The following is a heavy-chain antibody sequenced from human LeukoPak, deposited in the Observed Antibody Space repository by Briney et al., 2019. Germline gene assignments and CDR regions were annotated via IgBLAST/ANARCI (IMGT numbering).Heavy chain of an antibody. D-gene: IGHD3-3*01. V-gene: IGHV1-69*13. CDR1: GGTFSSYA. CDR2: IIPIFGTA. Sequence: ASVTVSCKASGGTFSSYAISWVRQAPGQGLEWMGGIIPIFGTANYAQKFQGRVTITADESTSTAYMELSSLRSEDTAVYYCATFWSGYPSNDYYYGMDVWGQGTTVTVSS. CDR3: ATFWSGYPSNDYYYGMDV. J-gene: IGHJ6*02.